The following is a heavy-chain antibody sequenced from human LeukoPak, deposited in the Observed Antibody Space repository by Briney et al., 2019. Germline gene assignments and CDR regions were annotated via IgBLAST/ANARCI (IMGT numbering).Heavy chain of an antibody. D-gene: IGHD3-22*01. CDR3: ARDRPDYYDSSGYDAFDI. V-gene: IGHV1-24*01. J-gene: IGHJ3*02. CDR1: GYTLTELS. CDR2: FDPEDGET. Sequence: ASVKVSCKVSGYTLTELSMHWVRQAPGKGLEWMGGFDPEDGETIYAQKFQGRVTMTEDTSTDTAYMELSSLRSEDTAVYYCARDRPDYYDSSGYDAFDIWGQGTMVTVSS.